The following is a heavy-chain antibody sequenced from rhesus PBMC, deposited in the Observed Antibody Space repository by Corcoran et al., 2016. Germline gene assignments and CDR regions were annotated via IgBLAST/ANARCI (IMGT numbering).Heavy chain of an antibody. D-gene: IGHD1-26*01. Sequence: QVQLQESGPGLVKPSETLSLTCAVSGGSISGGYGWSWIRQPPGKGLEWIGYIYGSGSSTNYNPSLKSPVTLSVDTSKNQLSLKLSSVTAADTAVYYCASNLIDTGTYRFDVWGPGVLVTVSS. CDR3: ASNLIDTGTYRFDV. CDR2: IYGSGSST. V-gene: IGHV4S11*01. CDR1: GGSISGGYG. J-gene: IGHJ5-1*01.